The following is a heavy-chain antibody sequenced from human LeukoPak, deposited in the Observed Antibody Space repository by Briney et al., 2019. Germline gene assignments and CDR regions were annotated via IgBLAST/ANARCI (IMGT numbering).Heavy chain of an antibody. D-gene: IGHD1-26*01. CDR1: GFTFDDYA. Sequence: PGGSLRLSCAASGFTFDDYAMHWARHAPGKGLEWVSGISWNSDSIDYADSVKGRFTISRDNAKNSLYLQMNSLRAEDTALYYCAKAHSLVYTGSYISDWGQGTLVTVSS. CDR3: AKAHSLVYTGSYISD. V-gene: IGHV3-9*01. CDR2: ISWNSDSI. J-gene: IGHJ4*02.